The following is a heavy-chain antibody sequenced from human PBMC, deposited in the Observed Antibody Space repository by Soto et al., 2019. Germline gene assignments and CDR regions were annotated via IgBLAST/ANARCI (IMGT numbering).Heavy chain of an antibody. D-gene: IGHD6-6*01. V-gene: IGHV4-31*03. J-gene: IGHJ4*02. CDR2: IYYSGST. Sequence: PSETLSLTCTVSGGSISSGGYYWSWIRQHPGKGLEWIGYIYYSGSTYYNPSLKSRVTISVDTSKNQFSLKLSSVTAADTAVYYCAREPSFDPYSSSSQYYFDYRGQGTLDTGSS. CDR3: AREPSFDPYSSSSQYYFDY. CDR1: GGSISSGGYY.